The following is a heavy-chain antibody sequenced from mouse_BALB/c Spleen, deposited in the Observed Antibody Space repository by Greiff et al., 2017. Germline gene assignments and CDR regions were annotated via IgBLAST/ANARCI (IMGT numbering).Heavy chain of an antibody. D-gene: IGHD2-10*01. V-gene: IGHV2-2*02. CDR3: AIQAYYGNAMDY. J-gene: IGHJ4*01. Sequence: VQLVESGPGLVQPSQSLSITCTVSGFSLTCYGVHWVRQTPGQGLEWLGVIWSGGSTDYNAALISRLSISKDNSKSQVFFIMNSLQANDTAIYYCAIQAYYGNAMDYWGQGTSVTVSA. CDR2: IWSGGST. CDR1: GFSLTCYG.